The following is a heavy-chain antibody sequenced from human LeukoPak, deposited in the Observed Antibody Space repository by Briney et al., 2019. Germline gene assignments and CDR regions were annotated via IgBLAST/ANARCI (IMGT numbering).Heavy chain of an antibody. D-gene: IGHD1-20*01. V-gene: IGHV3-23*01. Sequence: GGSLRLSCAASGFTFSSYAMRWVRQAPGKGLEWVSAISTSGVDTYYADSVKGRFTISRDNAKNSLYLQMNSLRAEDTAVYYCARDPPFIIGTTFFDYWGQGTLVTVSS. CDR1: GFTFSSYA. CDR2: ISTSGVDT. J-gene: IGHJ4*02. CDR3: ARDPPFIIGTTFFDY.